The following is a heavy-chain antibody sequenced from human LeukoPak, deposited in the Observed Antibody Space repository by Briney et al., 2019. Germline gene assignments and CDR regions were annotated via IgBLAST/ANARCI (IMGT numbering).Heavy chain of an antibody. CDR1: GGSISSYY. J-gene: IGHJ6*03. CDR3: ARAEVGSSPPYYYYMDV. CDR2: IYYSGST. V-gene: IGHV4-59*01. D-gene: IGHD6-13*01. Sequence: PSETLSLTCTVSGGSISSYYWSWIRQPPGKGLEWIGYIYYSGSTNYNPSLKSRVTISVDTSKNQFTLKLSSVTAADTAVYYCARAEVGSSPPYYYYMDVWGKGTTVTVSS.